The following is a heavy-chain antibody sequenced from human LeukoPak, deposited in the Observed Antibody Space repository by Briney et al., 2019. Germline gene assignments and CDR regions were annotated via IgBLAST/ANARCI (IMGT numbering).Heavy chain of an antibody. D-gene: IGHD6-19*01. Sequence: SETLSLTCTVSGGSISSGGYFWSWIRQHPGKGLEWIGYIYYSGSTYYNPSLKSRVTISVDTSKNQFSLKLSSVTAADTAVYYCARGFSSGWYLARDWGQGTLVTVSS. CDR2: IYYSGST. V-gene: IGHV4-31*03. J-gene: IGHJ4*02. CDR3: ARGFSSGWYLARD. CDR1: GGSISSGGYF.